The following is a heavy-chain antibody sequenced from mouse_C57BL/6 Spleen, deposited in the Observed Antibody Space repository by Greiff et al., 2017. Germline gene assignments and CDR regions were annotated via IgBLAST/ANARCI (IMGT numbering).Heavy chain of an antibody. D-gene: IGHD1-1*02. V-gene: IGHV1-18*01. CDR2: INPNNGGT. CDR3: ACRRLSEAMDY. CDR1: GYTFTDYN. J-gene: IGHJ4*01. Sequence: VQLKESGPELVKPGASVKIPCKASGYTFTDYNMDWVKQSHGKSLEWIGDINPNNGGTIYNQKFKGKATLTVDKSYSTAYLELRSLPSKDTAVYYCACRRLSEAMDYLGPGTSLTVSS.